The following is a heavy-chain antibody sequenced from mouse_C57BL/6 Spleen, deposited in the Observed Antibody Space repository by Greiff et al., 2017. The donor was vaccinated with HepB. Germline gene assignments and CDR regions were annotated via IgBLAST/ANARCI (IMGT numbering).Heavy chain of an antibody. CDR3: AREGDYDSFAY. D-gene: IGHD2-4*01. CDR2: ISYSGST. Sequence: EVQVVESGPGMVKPSQSLSLTCTVTGYSITSGYDWHWIRHFPGNKLEWMGYISYSGSTNYNPSLKSRISITHDTSKNHFFLKLNSVTTEDTATYYCAREGDYDSFAYWGQGTLVTVSA. J-gene: IGHJ3*01. V-gene: IGHV3-1*01. CDR1: GYSITSGYD.